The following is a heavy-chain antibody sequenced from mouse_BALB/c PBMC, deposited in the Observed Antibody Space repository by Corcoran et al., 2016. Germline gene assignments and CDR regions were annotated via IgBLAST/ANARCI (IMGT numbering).Heavy chain of an antibody. V-gene: IGHV1-18*01. J-gene: IGHJ3*01. D-gene: IGHD2-4*01. CDR3: ARSVMITWLAY. CDR2: INPNNVGT. Sequence: EVLLQQSGPELVKPGASVKIPCKASGYTFTDYNMDWVKQSHGKSLEWIGDINPNNVGTIYNQKFKGKATLTVDKSSSTAYMELRSLTSEDTAVYYCARSVMITWLAYWGQGTLVTVSA. CDR1: GYTFTDYN.